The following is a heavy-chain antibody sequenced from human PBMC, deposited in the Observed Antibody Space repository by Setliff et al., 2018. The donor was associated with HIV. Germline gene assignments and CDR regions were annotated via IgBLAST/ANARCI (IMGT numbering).Heavy chain of an antibody. CDR3: AKVGREYNGYDLTFDS. Sequence: PGGSLRLSCAASEFTLNKYAMHWVRQAPGKGLEWVAAIRHDGSTEYYADSVKGRFTISRDNSKNTLYLQMNSLRPEDTAMYYCAKVGREYNGYDLTFDSWGQGTLVTVSS. CDR2: IRHDGSTE. CDR1: EFTLNKYA. V-gene: IGHV3-30*04. J-gene: IGHJ4*02. D-gene: IGHD5-12*01.